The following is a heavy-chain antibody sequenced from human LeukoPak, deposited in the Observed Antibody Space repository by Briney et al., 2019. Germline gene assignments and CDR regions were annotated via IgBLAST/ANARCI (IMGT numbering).Heavy chain of an antibody. D-gene: IGHD3-22*01. CDR2: ICGDNGNT. J-gene: IGHJ4*02. V-gene: IGHV1-18*01. CDR1: GYTFTSYG. Sequence: ASVKVSCKASGYTFTSYGSTGVRQAPGQELEWMGWICGDNGNTYYAQKLQGRVTMTTDTSTSTAYMELRSLRSNDTAVYYCARDCDRSGYYCYWSQGTLVTVSS. CDR3: ARDCDRSGYYCY.